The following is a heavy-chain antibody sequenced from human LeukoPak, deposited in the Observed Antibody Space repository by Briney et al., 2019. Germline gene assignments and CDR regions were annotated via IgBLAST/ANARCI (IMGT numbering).Heavy chain of an antibody. CDR1: GASISGWY. CDR2: IYGSGYT. D-gene: IGHD3-10*01. Sequence: SETLSLTCTVSGASISGWYWSWIRQPPGKGLEWIGYIYGSGYTNYNPSLKSRIIISRDVSRNQFSLQLTSVTAADTAVYYCARGFGSGNYYYGWFDPWGQGALVTVSS. CDR3: ARGFGSGNYYYGWFDP. J-gene: IGHJ5*02. V-gene: IGHV4-59*08.